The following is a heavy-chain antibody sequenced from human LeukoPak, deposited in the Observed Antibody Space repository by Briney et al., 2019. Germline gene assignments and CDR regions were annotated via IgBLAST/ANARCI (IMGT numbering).Heavy chain of an antibody. CDR2: ISGSGGST. J-gene: IGHJ4*02. CDR3: AKAWGPYSSSWYYYFDY. Sequence: PGGSLRLSCAASGFTFSSYAMSWVRQAPGKGLEWVSAISGSGGSTYYADSVKGRFTISRDNSRNTLYLQMNSLRAEDTAVYYCAKAWGPYSSSWYYYFDYWGQGTLVSVSS. D-gene: IGHD6-13*01. CDR1: GFTFSSYA. V-gene: IGHV3-23*01.